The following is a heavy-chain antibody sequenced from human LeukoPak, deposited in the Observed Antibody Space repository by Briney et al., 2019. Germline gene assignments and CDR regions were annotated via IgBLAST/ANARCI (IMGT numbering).Heavy chain of an antibody. CDR2: INHSGST. CDR1: GGSFSGYY. D-gene: IGHD3-22*01. Sequence: SETLSLTCAVYGGSFSGYYWSWIRQPPGKGLEWIGEINHSGSTNYNPSLKGRVTISVDTSKNQFSLKLSSVTAADTAVYYCRGTMIVVVPYYFDYWGQGTLVTVSS. CDR3: RGTMIVVVPYYFDY. V-gene: IGHV4-34*01. J-gene: IGHJ4*02.